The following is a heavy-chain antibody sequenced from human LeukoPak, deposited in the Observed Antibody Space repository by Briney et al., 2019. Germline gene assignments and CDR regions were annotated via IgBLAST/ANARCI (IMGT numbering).Heavy chain of an antibody. CDR3: ARDPAGGVKFTGGG. D-gene: IGHD3-16*01. CDR2: INPNSGRT. V-gene: IGHV1-2*02. J-gene: IGHJ4*02. CDR1: GYTFTGYY. Sequence: GASVKVSCKASGYTFTGYYMLWVRQAPGQGLEWMGWINPNSGRTNYAQKFQGRVTMTRDTSISTAYMELSRLRSDDTAVYYCARDPAGGVKFTGGGWGQGTLVTVSS.